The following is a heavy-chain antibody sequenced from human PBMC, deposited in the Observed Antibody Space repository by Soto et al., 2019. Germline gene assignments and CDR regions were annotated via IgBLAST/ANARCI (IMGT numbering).Heavy chain of an antibody. CDR1: GDSISNYY. J-gene: IGHJ5*02. CDR3: ARLPYCTSAGCDIWFDP. CDR2: ISYSGST. Sequence: SETLSLTCTVSGDSISNYYWTWIRQSPGKELEWIGYISYSGSTNYNPSLKSRVTMLVDTSKNQFSLKLTYVTAADTAVYYCARLPYCTSAGCDIWFDPWGQGNLVTVSS. V-gene: IGHV4-59*08. D-gene: IGHD2-2*01.